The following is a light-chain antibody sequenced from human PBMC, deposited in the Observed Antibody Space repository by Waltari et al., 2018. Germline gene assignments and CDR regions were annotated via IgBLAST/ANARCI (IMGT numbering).Light chain of an antibody. CDR3: QVWDYVQGV. CDR2: YDS. J-gene: IGLJ3*02. Sequence: SYVLTQPPSVSVAPGKTARITCGDNNIGRKSVHWYQQKAGQAPVLVIHYDSDRPTGIPERFSGSTSGNTATLTISRVEAGDEADYFCQVWDYVQGVFGGGTKLTVL. CDR1: NIGRKS. V-gene: IGLV3-21*04.